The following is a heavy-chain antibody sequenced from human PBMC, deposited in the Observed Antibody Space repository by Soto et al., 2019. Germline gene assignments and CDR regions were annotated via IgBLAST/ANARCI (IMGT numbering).Heavy chain of an antibody. CDR1: GVTFSSYA. Sequence: PGGSLRLSCAASGVTFSSYAMSWVRQAPGKGLEWVSAISGSGGSTYYADSVKGRFTISRDNSKNTLYLQMNSLRAEDTAVYYCAKSSGWEPNYYYYGMDVWGQGTTVTVSS. V-gene: IGHV3-23*01. CDR3: AKSSGWEPNYYYYGMDV. D-gene: IGHD1-26*01. J-gene: IGHJ6*02. CDR2: ISGSGGST.